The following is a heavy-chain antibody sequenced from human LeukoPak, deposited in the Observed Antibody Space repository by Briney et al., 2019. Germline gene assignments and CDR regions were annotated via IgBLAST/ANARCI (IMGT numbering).Heavy chain of an antibody. CDR3: ARDPYYYDSSGHFDY. J-gene: IGHJ4*02. V-gene: IGHV1-2*02. CDR2: INPNSGGT. D-gene: IGHD3-22*01. CDR1: GYTFTDYY. Sequence: GASVKVSCKASGYTFTDYYIHWMRQAPGQGLEWMGWINPNSGGTNYAQKFQGRVTMTRDTSISTAYMELSRLRSDDTAVYYCARDPYYYDSSGHFDYWGQGTLVTVSS.